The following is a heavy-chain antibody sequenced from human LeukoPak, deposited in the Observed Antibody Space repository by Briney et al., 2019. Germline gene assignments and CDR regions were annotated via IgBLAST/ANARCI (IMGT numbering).Heavy chain of an antibody. D-gene: IGHD3-3*01. CDR2: INHSGST. Sequence: SETLSLTCTVSGGSISSSSYYWGWIRQPPGKGLEWIGEINHSGSTNYNPSLKSRVTISVDTSKNQFSLKLSSVTAADTAVYYCARGVGYDFNWGQGTLVTVSS. V-gene: IGHV4-39*07. CDR3: ARGVGYDFN. CDR1: GGSISSSSYY. J-gene: IGHJ4*02.